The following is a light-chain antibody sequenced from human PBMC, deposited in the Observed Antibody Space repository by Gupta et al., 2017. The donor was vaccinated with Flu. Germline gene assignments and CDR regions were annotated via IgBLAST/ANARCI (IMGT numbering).Light chain of an antibody. CDR3: QENYTSLYT. J-gene: IGKJ2*01. V-gene: IGKV1-39*01. CDR2: GAS. Sequence: DIPLSQSPSSFSSSFGDLVTITCRASQGIAGYLNWYQLRPGKAPKVLIYGASRLHSGVSSRYSGSGSETDFTLTINWLQPEDFATYYWQENYTSLYTFGQETKLEIK. CDR1: QGIAGY.